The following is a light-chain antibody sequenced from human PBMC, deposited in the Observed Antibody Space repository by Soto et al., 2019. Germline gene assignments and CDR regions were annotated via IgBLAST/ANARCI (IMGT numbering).Light chain of an antibody. V-gene: IGLV2-8*01. CDR3: TLSVGNDIWV. CDR1: SSDVGAYKY. Sequence: QSALTQPPSASGSPGQSVTISCTGTSSDVGAYKYVSWYQQYPGKAPKLMIYEVTKRPSGVPDRFSGSKSGNTASLTDSGLQDEGEADYYCTLSVGNDIWVFGGGTKVTVL. CDR2: EVT. J-gene: IGLJ3*02.